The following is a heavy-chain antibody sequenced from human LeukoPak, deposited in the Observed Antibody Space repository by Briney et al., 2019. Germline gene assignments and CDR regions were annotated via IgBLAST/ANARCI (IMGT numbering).Heavy chain of an antibody. V-gene: IGHV1-46*01. D-gene: IGHD3-9*01. CDR3: ARDWGYDILTGYFLGGGDAFDI. CDR1: GYTFTSNY. CDR2: ISPSGGST. Sequence: ASVKVSCKAFGYTFTSNYMHWVRQAPGQGPEWMGVISPSGGSTTYAQKFQGRVTMTTDTSTSTAYMELRSLRSDDTAVYYCARDWGYDILTGYFLGGGDAFDIWGQGTMVTVSS. J-gene: IGHJ3*02.